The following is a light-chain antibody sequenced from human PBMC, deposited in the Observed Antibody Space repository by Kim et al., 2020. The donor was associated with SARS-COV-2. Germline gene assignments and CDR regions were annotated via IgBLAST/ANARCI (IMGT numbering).Light chain of an antibody. V-gene: IGLV2-11*01. CDR2: DVS. J-gene: IGLJ3*02. Sequence: GQSVTISCTGTSIYVGGYNYVSGYQQPPGKAPNLMIYDVSKRPAGVPDRFSGSKSGNTASLTISGLQAEDEADYYCCSYAGSYTWVFGGGTQLTVL. CDR1: SIYVGGYNY. CDR3: CSYAGSYTWV.